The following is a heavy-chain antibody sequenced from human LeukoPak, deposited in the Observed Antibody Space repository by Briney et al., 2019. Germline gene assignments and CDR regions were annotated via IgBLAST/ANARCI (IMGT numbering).Heavy chain of an antibody. Sequence: ASVKVSCKASGYTFTSYYMHWVRQAPGQGLEWMGIINPSGGSTSYAQKFQGRVTMTRDTSTSTVYMYPSSLRSEDMAVYYCARDSLYGVVDYWGQGTLVTVSS. CDR2: INPSGGST. D-gene: IGHD4-17*01. CDR3: ARDSLYGVVDY. V-gene: IGHV1-46*01. CDR1: GYTFTSYY. J-gene: IGHJ4*02.